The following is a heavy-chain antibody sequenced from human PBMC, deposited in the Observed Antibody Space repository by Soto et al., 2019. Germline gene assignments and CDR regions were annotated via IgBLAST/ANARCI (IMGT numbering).Heavy chain of an antibody. V-gene: IGHV1-69*02. J-gene: IGHJ6*02. Sequence: QVQLVQSGAEVRKPGSSVEVSCMASGSTFSSYTVNWVRQAPGQGLEWIGRIIPVLGVTHYARRFQGRVTITADRSRKTDYMELTSLTSENTAVYYCARRRYCGVDCYNKFYYGMDVWGQETTVTVSS. D-gene: IGHD2-21*02. CDR1: GSTFSSYT. CDR3: ARRRYCGVDCYNKFYYGMDV. CDR2: IIPVLGVT.